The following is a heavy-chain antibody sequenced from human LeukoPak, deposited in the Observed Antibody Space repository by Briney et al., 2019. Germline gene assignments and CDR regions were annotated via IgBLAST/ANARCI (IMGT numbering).Heavy chain of an antibody. CDR2: INPNSGGT. CDR1: GYTFTGYY. Sequence: AASVKVSCKASGYTFTGYYMHWVRQAPGQGLEWMGWINPNSGGTNYAQRFQGRVTMTRDTSISTAYMELSRLRSDDTAVYYCAREPQSAYITMVRGVHFDYWGQGTLVTVSS. J-gene: IGHJ4*02. V-gene: IGHV1-2*02. D-gene: IGHD3-10*01. CDR3: AREPQSAYITMVRGVHFDY.